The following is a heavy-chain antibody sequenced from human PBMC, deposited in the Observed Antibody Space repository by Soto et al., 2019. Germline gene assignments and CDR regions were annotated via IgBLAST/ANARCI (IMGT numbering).Heavy chain of an antibody. Sequence: EVQLLGSGGGLVQPGGSLRLSCAASGFTFSNHAMTWVRQAPGKGLEWVSAISGSGNSRYYADSVKGRFTISRDNSENTLYLQMNNLRAEDTAVYYCAATYGDYYGMDVWGQGTTVTVSS. CDR2: ISGSGNSR. V-gene: IGHV3-23*01. J-gene: IGHJ6*02. D-gene: IGHD2-8*01. CDR3: AATYGDYYGMDV. CDR1: GFTFSNHA.